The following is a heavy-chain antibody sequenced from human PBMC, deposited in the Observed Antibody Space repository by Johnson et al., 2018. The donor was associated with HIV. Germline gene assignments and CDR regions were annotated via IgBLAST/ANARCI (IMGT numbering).Heavy chain of an antibody. CDR2: ISSNGGST. Sequence: VQLVESGGGLVQPGGSLRLSCAASGFSFSTYAMHWVRQAPGKGLEYVSAISSNGGSTYYADFVEGRFIISRDNSKNTLYLQMNNLRPEDTALYYCARRLWFRNLYDAFDIWGQGTMVTVSS. J-gene: IGHJ3*02. CDR1: GFSFSTYA. CDR3: ARRLWFRNLYDAFDI. D-gene: IGHD3-10*01. V-gene: IGHV3-64*07.